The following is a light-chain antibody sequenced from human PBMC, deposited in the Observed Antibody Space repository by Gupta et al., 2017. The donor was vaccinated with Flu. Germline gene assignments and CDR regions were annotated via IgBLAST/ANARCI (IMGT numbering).Light chain of an antibody. J-gene: IGKJ3*01. Sequence: QMTQSPSSLSASVGDRVTITCRAIQNIGTYLHWYRQKPGKAPDLLIYAASNLHSGVPSRFSGSGSGSDFTLTINNLQPEDFATYYCQQTYGTPLTFGHGTKVDFK. CDR2: AAS. CDR1: QNIGTY. CDR3: QQTYGTPLT. V-gene: IGKV1-39*01.